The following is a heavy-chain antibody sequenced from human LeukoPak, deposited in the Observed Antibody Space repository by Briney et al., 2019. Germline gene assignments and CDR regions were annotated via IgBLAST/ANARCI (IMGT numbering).Heavy chain of an antibody. CDR1: GFTFSLYE. CDR3: ARGMVGATYFDY. Sequence: GGSLRLSCAASGFTFSLYEMTWVRQAPGKGLEWVSYITRSGSTTYYADSVKGRFTISRDNSKNTLYLQMNGLRAEDTAVYYCARGMVGATYFDYWGQGTLVTVSS. D-gene: IGHD1-26*01. V-gene: IGHV3-48*03. J-gene: IGHJ4*02. CDR2: ITRSGSTT.